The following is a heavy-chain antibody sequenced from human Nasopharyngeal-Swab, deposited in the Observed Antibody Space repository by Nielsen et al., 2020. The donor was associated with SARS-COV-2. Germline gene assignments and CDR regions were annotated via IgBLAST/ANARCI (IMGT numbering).Heavy chain of an antibody. CDR2: ISYSGGT. D-gene: IGHD1-7*01. J-gene: IGHJ4*02. CDR1: GGSISSYY. Sequence: SETLSLTCTVSGGSISSYYWSWIRQPPGKGLEWIGYISYSGGTNYNPSLKSRVTISVDTSKNQFSLELSSVTAADTAVYYCATIDSNWNYANFDYWGQGTLVTVSS. V-gene: IGHV4-59*08. CDR3: ATIDSNWNYANFDY.